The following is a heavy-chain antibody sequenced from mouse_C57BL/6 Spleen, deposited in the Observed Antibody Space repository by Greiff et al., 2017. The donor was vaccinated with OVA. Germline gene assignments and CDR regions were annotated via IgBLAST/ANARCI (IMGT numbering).Heavy chain of an antibody. CDR2: ISYDGSN. D-gene: IGHD2-3*01. Sequence: EVQLQESGPGLVKPSQSLSLTCSVTGYSITSGYYWNWIRQFPGNKLEWMGYISYDGSNNYNPSLKKRISITRDTSKNQFFLKLNSVTTEDTATYYCARDGDGYYESYYAMDYWGQGTSVTVSS. CDR3: ARDGDGYYESYYAMDY. CDR1: GYSITSGYY. J-gene: IGHJ4*01. V-gene: IGHV3-6*01.